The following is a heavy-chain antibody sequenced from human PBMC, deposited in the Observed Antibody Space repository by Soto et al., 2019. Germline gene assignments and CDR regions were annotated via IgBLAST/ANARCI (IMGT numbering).Heavy chain of an antibody. CDR1: GFIFNTYS. J-gene: IGHJ4*02. CDR3: ARFGLVTFDC. CDR2: ISPSGSYM. Sequence: EMQLVESGGGLVKPEGSLRLSCAASGFIFNTYSMDWVRQAPGKGLEWVASISPSGSYMYYGDSLKGRFTVSRDNAKNSLYLQMDSLRADDTAIYYCARFGLVTFDCWGQGTLVTVSS. D-gene: IGHD3-3*01. V-gene: IGHV3-21*01.